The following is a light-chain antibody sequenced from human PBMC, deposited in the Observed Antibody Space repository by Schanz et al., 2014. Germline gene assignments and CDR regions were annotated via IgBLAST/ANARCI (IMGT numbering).Light chain of an antibody. J-gene: IGKJ1*01. CDR1: QSVSGY. V-gene: IGKV3-20*01. CDR3: QQYASSPRT. Sequence: EIVLTQSPGTLSLSPGERATLSCRASQSVSGYLAWYQQRLGQAPRLLIYGASSRATGIPDRFSGSGSGTDFTLTVSRLEPEDFAVYYCQQYASSPRTFGQGTMVDI. CDR2: GAS.